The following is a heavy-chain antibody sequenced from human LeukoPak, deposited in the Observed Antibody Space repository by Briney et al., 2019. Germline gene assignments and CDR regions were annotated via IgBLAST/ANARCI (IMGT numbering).Heavy chain of an antibody. CDR3: ARDPKYCSSTSCVSDGMDV. Sequence: GGSLRLSCAASGFTFSSYSMNWVRQAPGPGLERFSSISSSSSYIYYADSVKGRFTISRDNAKNSQYLQMNSLRAEYTAVYDCARDPKYCSSTSCVSDGMDVWGQGTTVTVSS. J-gene: IGHJ6*01. D-gene: IGHD2-2*01. V-gene: IGHV3-21*01. CDR2: ISSSSSYI. CDR1: GFTFSSYS.